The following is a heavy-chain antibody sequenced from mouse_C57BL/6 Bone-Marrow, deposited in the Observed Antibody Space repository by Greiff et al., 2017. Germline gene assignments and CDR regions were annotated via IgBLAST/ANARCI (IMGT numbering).Heavy chain of an antibody. CDR1: GYTFTSYW. Sequence: QVQLQQPGAELVMPGASVKLSCKASGYTFTSYWMHWVKQRPGQGLEWIGEIDPSDSYTNYNQKFKGKSTLTVDKSSSTAYMQLSSLTSEDSAVYYCANGWDYYGSSGYFDVWGTGTTVTVSS. J-gene: IGHJ1*03. D-gene: IGHD1-1*01. V-gene: IGHV1-69*01. CDR2: IDPSDSYT. CDR3: ANGWDYYGSSGYFDV.